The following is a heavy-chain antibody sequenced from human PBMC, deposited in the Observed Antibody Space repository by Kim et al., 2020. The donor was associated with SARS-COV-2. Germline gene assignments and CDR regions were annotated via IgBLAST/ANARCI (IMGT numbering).Heavy chain of an antibody. CDR1: GGSFSGYY. J-gene: IGHJ6*02. CDR3: ARCFGTGNAVLSSWYGYYGMDV. D-gene: IGHD6-13*01. V-gene: IGHV4-34*01. CDR2: INHSGST. Sequence: SETLSLTCAVYGGSFSGYYWSWIRQPPGKGLEWIGEINHSGSTNYNPSLKSRVTISVDTSKNQFSLKLSSVTAADTAVYYCARCFGTGNAVLSSWYGYYGMDVWGQGTTVTVSS.